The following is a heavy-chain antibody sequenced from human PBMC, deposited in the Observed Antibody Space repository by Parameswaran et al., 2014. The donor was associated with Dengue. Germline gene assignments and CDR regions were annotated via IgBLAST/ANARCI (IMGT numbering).Heavy chain of an antibody. CDR2: IYSGGST. CDR3: ARDHGDYYYSMDV. D-gene: IGHD4-17*01. J-gene: IGHJ6*02. Sequence: VRQMPGKGLEWVSVIYSGGSTYYADSVKGRFTISRDNSKNTLYLQMNSLRAEDTAVYYCARDHGDYYYSMDVWGQGTTVTVSS. V-gene: IGHV3-53*01.